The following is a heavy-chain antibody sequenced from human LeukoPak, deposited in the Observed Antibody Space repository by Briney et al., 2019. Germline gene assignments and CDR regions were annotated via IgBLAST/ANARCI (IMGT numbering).Heavy chain of an antibody. D-gene: IGHD6-13*01. CDR1: GGSISGYY. CDR3: ARHWETSSWYVDY. V-gene: IGHV4-59*08. J-gene: IGHJ4*02. CDR2: IYYSGST. Sequence: SETLSLTCTVSGGSISGYYWSWIRQPPGKGLEWIGYIYYSGSTNYNPSLKSRVTISVDTSKNQLSLKLSSVTAADTAVYYCARHWETSSWYVDYWGQGTLVTVSS.